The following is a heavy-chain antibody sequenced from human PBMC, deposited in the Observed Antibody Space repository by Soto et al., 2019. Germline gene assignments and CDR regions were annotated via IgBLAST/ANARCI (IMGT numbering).Heavy chain of an antibody. CDR3: ARDRLGSGIKRRYDAFDI. J-gene: IGHJ3*02. Sequence: PGGSLRLSCAASGFTFSSYAMHWVRQAPGKGLEWVAVISYDGSNKYYADSVKGRFTISRDNSKNTLYLQMNSLRAEDTAVYYCARDRLGSGIKRRYDAFDIWGQGTMVTVSS. V-gene: IGHV3-30-3*01. CDR1: GFTFSSYA. CDR2: ISYDGSNK. D-gene: IGHD1-26*01.